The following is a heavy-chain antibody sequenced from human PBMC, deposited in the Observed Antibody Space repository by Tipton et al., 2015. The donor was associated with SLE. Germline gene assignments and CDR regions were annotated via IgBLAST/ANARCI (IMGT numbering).Heavy chain of an antibody. D-gene: IGHD5-12*01. CDR1: GGSFSGYF. J-gene: IGHJ4*02. V-gene: IGHV4-34*01. Sequence: TLSLTCAVYGGSFSGYFWSWIRQPPGKGLEWIGEINPSGGTNYNPSLESRVTISLGTSKNQFSLRLNSLTAADTAVYYCAGGPPGWLRFLVSWGQGIPVTVSS. CDR2: INPSGGT. CDR3: AGGPPGWLRFLVS.